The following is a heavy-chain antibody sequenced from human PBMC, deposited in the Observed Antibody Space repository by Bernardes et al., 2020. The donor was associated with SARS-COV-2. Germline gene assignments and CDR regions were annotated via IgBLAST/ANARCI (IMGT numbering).Heavy chain of an antibody. J-gene: IGHJ4*02. Sequence: SETLSLTCTVSGGSISSGGYYWSWIRQHPGKGLEWIGYIYYSGSTYYNPSLKSRVTISVDTSKNQFSLKLSSVTAADTAVYYCARRVTGWHIDYWGQGTLDTVSS. CDR1: GGSISSGGYY. CDR2: IYYSGST. CDR3: ARRVTGWHIDY. V-gene: IGHV4-31*03. D-gene: IGHD6-19*01.